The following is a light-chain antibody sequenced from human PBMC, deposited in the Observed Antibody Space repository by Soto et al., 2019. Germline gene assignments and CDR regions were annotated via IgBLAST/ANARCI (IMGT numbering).Light chain of an antibody. V-gene: IGKV1-39*01. CDR3: QQSYSTPRT. CDR1: QSISSY. Sequence: DIQTTQSPSSLSASVGDRVTITCRASQSISSYLNWYQQKPGKAPKLLIYAASSLQSGVPSRFSGSGSGTDFTLTIISLQPEDFATYYCQQSYSTPRTFGQGTKVEIK. J-gene: IGKJ1*01. CDR2: AAS.